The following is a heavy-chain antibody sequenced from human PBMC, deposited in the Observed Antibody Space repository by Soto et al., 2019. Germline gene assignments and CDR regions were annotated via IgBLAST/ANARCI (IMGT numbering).Heavy chain of an antibody. V-gene: IGHV1-18*01. CDR3: ARTPGIAVAGTGWFDP. CDR1: GYTFTSYG. J-gene: IGHJ5*02. D-gene: IGHD6-19*01. Sequence: ASVKVSCKASGYTFTSYGISWVRQAPGQGLEWMGWISAYNGNTNYAQKLQGRVTMTTDTSTSTAYMELRSLRSDDTAVYYCARTPGIAVAGTGWFDPWGQGTLVTVS. CDR2: ISAYNGNT.